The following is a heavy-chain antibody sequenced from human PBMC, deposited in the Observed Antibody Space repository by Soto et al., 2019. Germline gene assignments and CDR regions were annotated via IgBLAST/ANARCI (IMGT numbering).Heavy chain of an antibody. J-gene: IGHJ4*02. Sequence: ASVKVSCKASGCTVSSYAISCVRQAPGQGLEWMGGIIPIFGTANYAQKFQGRVTITADESTSTAYMELSSLRSEDTAVYYCARTGQQLAYYFDYWGQGTLVTAS. CDR3: ARTGQQLAYYFDY. CDR2: IIPIFGTA. D-gene: IGHD6-13*01. V-gene: IGHV1-69*13. CDR1: GCTVSSYA.